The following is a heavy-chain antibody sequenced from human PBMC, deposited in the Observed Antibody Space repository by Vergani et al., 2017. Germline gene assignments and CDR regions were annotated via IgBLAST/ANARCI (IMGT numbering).Heavy chain of an antibody. CDR1: GFTFDDYA. J-gene: IGHJ4*02. V-gene: IGHV3-9*01. CDR2: ISWNSGSI. D-gene: IGHD6-13*01. CDR3: AKSYGYSSSWFDY. Sequence: EVQLVESGGGLVQPGRSLRLSCAASGFTFDDYAMHWVRQAPGKGLEWVSGISWNSGSIGYADSVKGRFTISRDNAKNSLYLQMNSLRAEDTALYYCAKSYGYSSSWFDYWGQGTPVTVSS.